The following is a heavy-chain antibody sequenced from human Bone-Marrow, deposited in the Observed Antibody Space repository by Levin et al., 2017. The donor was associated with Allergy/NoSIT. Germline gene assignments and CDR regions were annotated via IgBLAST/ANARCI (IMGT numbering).Heavy chain of an antibody. CDR2: ISDDGINK. Sequence: TGGSLRLSCAASGFTFSNHGMHWVRQAPGKGLEWVAIISDDGINKDFAESVKGRFTVSRDNSKNTMYLHMNSLRAEDTAMYYCAKDLSETHWNYGVLDYWGQGTRVTVSS. CDR3: AKDLSETHWNYGVLDY. CDR1: GFTFSNHG. D-gene: IGHD1-7*01. J-gene: IGHJ4*02. V-gene: IGHV3-30*18.